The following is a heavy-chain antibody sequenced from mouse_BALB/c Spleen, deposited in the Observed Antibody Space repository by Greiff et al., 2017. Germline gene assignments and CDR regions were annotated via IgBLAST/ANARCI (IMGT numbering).Heavy chain of an antibody. V-gene: IGHV14-4*02. CDR3: NAALYGNLFAY. Sequence: EVQLQQSGAELVRSGASVKLSCTASGFNIKDYYMHWVKQRPEQGLEWIGWIDPENGDTEYAPKFQGKATMTADTSSNTAYLQLSSLTSEDTAVYYCNAALYGNLFAYWGQGTLVTVSA. J-gene: IGHJ3*01. CDR1: GFNIKDYY. D-gene: IGHD2-1*01. CDR2: IDPENGDT.